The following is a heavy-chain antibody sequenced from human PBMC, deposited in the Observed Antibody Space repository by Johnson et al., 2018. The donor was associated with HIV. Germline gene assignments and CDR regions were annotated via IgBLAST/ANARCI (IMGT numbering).Heavy chain of an antibody. CDR1: GFTFSDYY. V-gene: IGHV3-66*02. Sequence: VQLVESGGGLVKPGGSLRLSCAASGFTFSDYYMSWIRQAAGKGLEWVSVIYSGGTTYNADSVKGRFTISRDNSKNTLYLQMNSLRADDTAVYYCARGSGGIVGAQDIWGQGTMVTV. CDR2: IYSGGTT. D-gene: IGHD1-26*01. J-gene: IGHJ3*02. CDR3: ARGSGGIVGAQDI.